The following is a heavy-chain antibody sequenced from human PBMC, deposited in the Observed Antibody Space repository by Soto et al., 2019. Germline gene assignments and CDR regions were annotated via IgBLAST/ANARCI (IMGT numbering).Heavy chain of an antibody. V-gene: IGHV3-23*03. CDR1: GLTFSTYT. Sequence: GGSLILSCAASGLTFSTYTMNWVRQAPGKGLEWVAGIFPGGSTYYANSVKGRFTISRDHSQSSVFLQMSSLRDEDTAVYYCAKDRQPDGIWTFDLWGQGTLVTVSS. J-gene: IGHJ4*02. D-gene: IGHD3-9*01. CDR3: AKDRQPDGIWTFDL. CDR2: IFPGGST.